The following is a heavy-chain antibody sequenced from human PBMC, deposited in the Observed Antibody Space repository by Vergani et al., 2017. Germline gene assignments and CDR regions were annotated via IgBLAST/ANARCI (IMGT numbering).Heavy chain of an antibody. V-gene: IGHV4-38-2*02. CDR3: ARVSRGYSYGFVY. D-gene: IGHD5-18*01. CDR2: IYHSGIT. Sequence: QVQLQESGPGLVKPSETLSLTCTVSGYSISSGYYWGWIRQPPGKGLEWIGSIYHSGITYYNPSLKSRVTISVDTSKNQFSLKLSSVTAADTAVYYWARVSRGYSYGFVYWGQGTLVTVSS. CDR1: GYSISSGYY. J-gene: IGHJ4*02.